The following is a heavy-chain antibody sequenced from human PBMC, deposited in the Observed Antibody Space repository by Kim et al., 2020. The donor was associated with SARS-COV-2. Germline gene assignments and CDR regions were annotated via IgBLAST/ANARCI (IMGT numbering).Heavy chain of an antibody. CDR2: ISSNGGST. CDR3: VKDASPFYYDSSGYYH. D-gene: IGHD3-22*01. J-gene: IGHJ5*02. Sequence: GGSLRLSCSASGFTFRTFAMHWVRQAPGKGLEYVSAISSNGGSTNYADSVKGRVTISRDNSKNTLYLQMSSLRAEETAVYYCVKDASPFYYDSSGYYHWGQGTLVTVSS. V-gene: IGHV3-64D*09. CDR1: GFTFRTFA.